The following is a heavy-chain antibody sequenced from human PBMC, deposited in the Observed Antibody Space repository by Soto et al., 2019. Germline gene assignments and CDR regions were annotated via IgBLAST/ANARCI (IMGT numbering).Heavy chain of an antibody. D-gene: IGHD6-13*01. V-gene: IGHV3-9*01. CDR1: GFTFDDYA. J-gene: IGHJ1*01. CDR2: INWNSGSI. Sequence: HPGGSLRLSCAASGFTFDDYAMHWVRQVPGKGREWVSGINWNSGSIGYGDSVKGRFAISRDNAKNSLHLQMNSLSAEDTAFYYCVKDESINWYSGHFRHWGQGTLVTVSS. CDR3: VKDESINWYSGHFRH.